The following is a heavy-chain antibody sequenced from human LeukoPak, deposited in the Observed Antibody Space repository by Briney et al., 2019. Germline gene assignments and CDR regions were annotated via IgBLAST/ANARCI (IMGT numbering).Heavy chain of an antibody. CDR3: ARGGLENGYHSNDGFDI. Sequence: SESLSLTCPVAGGSISGYYWRWIRQPASRGLAWVGYIYYSGSTKYNPSLKSRVTMSVDTSRNQFSLKLSSVTAADTAVYYCARGGLENGYHSNDGFDIWGQGTMVTVSS. J-gene: IGHJ3*02. CDR1: GGSISGYY. CDR2: IYYSGST. V-gene: IGHV4-59*01. D-gene: IGHD3-22*01.